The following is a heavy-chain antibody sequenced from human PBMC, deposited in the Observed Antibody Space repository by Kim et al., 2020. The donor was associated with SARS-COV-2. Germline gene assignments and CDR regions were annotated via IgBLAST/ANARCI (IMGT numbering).Heavy chain of an antibody. CDR3: ARDHDYGDYRPDH. J-gene: IGHJ4*02. CDR1: GYTFTSYA. D-gene: IGHD4-17*01. Sequence: ASVKVSCKASGYTFTSYAMHWVRQAPGQRLEWMGWINAGNGNTKYSQKFQGRVTITRDTSASTAYMELSSLRSEDTAVYYCARDHDYGDYRPDHWGQGTLVTVSS. CDR2: INAGNGNT. V-gene: IGHV1-3*01.